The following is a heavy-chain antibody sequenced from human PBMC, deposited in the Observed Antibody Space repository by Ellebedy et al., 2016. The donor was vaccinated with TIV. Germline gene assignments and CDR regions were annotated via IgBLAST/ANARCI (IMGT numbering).Heavy chain of an antibody. D-gene: IGHD2-15*01. CDR1: GGTFSSYS. CDR2: IIPIYGTA. V-gene: IGHV1-69*13. J-gene: IGHJ4*02. CDR3: ARPNLLREADY. Sequence: SVKVSCXASGGTFSSYSISWVRQAPGQGLEWMGGIIPIYGTANYAQKFQGRVTITADESTSTAYMELSSLRSEDTAVYYCARPNLLREADYWGQGTVVTVSS.